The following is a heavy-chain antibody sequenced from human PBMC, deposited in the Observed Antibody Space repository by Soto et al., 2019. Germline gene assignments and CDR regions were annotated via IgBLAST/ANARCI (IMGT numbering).Heavy chain of an antibody. CDR3: ARALSVRGVPNWFDP. D-gene: IGHD3-10*01. Sequence: PSETLSLTCTVSGGSISSGGYYWSWIRQHPGKGLEWIGYIYYSGSTYYNPSLKSRVTISVDTSKNQFSLKLSSVTAADTAVYYCARALSVRGVPNWFDPWGQGTLVTVSS. CDR1: GGSISSGGYY. J-gene: IGHJ5*02. CDR2: IYYSGST. V-gene: IGHV4-31*03.